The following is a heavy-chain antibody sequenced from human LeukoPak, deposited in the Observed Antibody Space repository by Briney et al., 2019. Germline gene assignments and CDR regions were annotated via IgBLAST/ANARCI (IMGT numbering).Heavy chain of an antibody. Sequence: SETLSLTCTVSGGSISSSSYYWGWIRQPPGKGLEWIGSIYYSGNTYYNLSLKSRVTLSVDTSKNQFSLQLNSVTPEDTAVYYCARDPNYSGWFGFDYWGQGTLVTVSS. V-gene: IGHV4-39*02. J-gene: IGHJ4*02. D-gene: IGHD6-19*01. CDR1: GGSISSSSYY. CDR3: ARDPNYSGWFGFDY. CDR2: IYYSGNT.